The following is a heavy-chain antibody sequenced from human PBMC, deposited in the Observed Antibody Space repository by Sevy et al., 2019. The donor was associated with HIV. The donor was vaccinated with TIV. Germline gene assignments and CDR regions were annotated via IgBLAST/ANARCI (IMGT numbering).Heavy chain of an antibody. J-gene: IGHJ3*02. CDR3: ARGYSTTSDAFDI. V-gene: IGHV4-39*01. Sequence: SETLSLTCTVSGGSISSSSYYWGWIRQPPGKGLEWIGSIYYSGSTYYNPSLKSRVTISVDTSKNQFSLKLSFVTAADTAVYYCARGYSTTSDAFDIWGQGTMVTVSS. CDR2: IYYSGST. CDR1: GGSISSSSYY. D-gene: IGHD5-18*01.